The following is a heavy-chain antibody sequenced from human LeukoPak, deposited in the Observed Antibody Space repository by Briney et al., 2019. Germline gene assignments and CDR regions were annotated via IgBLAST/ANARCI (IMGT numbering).Heavy chain of an antibody. J-gene: IGHJ4*02. V-gene: IGHV3-23*01. D-gene: IGHD6-19*01. CDR2: ISGSGDST. Sequence: GGSLRLSCAASGFTFSSYGMNWVRQAPGKGLEWVSGISGSGDSTYYADSVKGRFTISRDDSKNTLYLQMNSLRAEDTAVYYCARRSGIAVAGAFDYWGQGTLVTVSS. CDR1: GFTFSSYG. CDR3: ARRSGIAVAGAFDY.